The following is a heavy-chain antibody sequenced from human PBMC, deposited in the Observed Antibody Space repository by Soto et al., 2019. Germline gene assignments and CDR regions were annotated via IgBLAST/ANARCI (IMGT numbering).Heavy chain of an antibody. D-gene: IGHD3-10*01. J-gene: IGHJ4*02. CDR1: GFTFSTYS. CDR2: ISSSSGTI. CDR3: ARDRPLWFGEISSLYFDS. Sequence: GGSLRLSCAASGFTFSTYSMNWVRQAPGKGLEWVSYISSSSGTIYYADSVKGRFTISRDNAKNSLYLQMNSLRDEDTAVYYCARDRPLWFGEISSLYFDSWGQGTLVTVSS. V-gene: IGHV3-48*02.